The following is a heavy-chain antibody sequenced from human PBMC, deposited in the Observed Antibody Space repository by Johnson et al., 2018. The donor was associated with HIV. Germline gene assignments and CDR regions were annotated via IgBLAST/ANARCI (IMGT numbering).Heavy chain of an antibody. D-gene: IGHD5-18*01. J-gene: IGHJ3*02. V-gene: IGHV3-64*01. CDR2: ISGNGGST. Sequence: VQLVESGGGLVQPGESLRLSCGASGFTFSSHHMHWVRQAPGKGLEHVSAISGNGGSTYYANSVKGRFTISRDNSKNMVYLQMSSLRAEDTALYYCTRDRIQIWSYVGTFDIWGQGTMVTVSS. CDR3: TRDRIQIWSYVGTFDI. CDR1: GFTFSSHH.